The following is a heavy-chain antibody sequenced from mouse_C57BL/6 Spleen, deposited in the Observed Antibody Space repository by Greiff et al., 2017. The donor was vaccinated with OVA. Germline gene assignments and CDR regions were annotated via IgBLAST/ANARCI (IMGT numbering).Heavy chain of an antibody. CDR3: GRGSNYVDY. CDR1: GYTFTSYW. Sequence: VQLQQPGAELVKPGASVKLSCKASGYTFTSYWMQWVKQRPGQGLEWIGEIDPSDSYTNYNQKFKGKATLTVDTSSSTAYMQLSSLTSEDSAVYYCGRGSNYVDYWGQGTTLTVSS. J-gene: IGHJ2*01. D-gene: IGHD1-1*01. V-gene: IGHV1-50*01. CDR2: IDPSDSYT.